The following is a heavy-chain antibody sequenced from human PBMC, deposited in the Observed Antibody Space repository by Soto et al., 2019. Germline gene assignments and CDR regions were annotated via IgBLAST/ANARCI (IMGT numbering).Heavy chain of an antibody. CDR2: INHSGST. Sequence: SETLSLTCAVYGGSFSGYYWSWIRQPPGKGLEWIGEINHSGSTNYNPSLKSRVTISVDTSKNQFSLKLSSVTAADTAVYYCARGQWSAVVVIPFDYWGQGTLVTVSS. CDR3: ARGQWSAVVVIPFDY. CDR1: GGSFSGYY. D-gene: IGHD3-22*01. J-gene: IGHJ4*02. V-gene: IGHV4-34*01.